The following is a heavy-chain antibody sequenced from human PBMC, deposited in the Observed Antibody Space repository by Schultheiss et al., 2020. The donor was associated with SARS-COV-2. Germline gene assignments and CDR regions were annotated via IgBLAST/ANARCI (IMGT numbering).Heavy chain of an antibody. D-gene: IGHD3-3*01. Sequence: SETLSLTCAVYVGSFSGYYWSWVRQPPGKGLEWIGYIYYSGSTNYNPSLKSRVTISVDTSKNQFSLKLSSVTAADTAVYYCARRRDYDFWSGYSHWGQGTLVTVSS. J-gene: IGHJ1*01. CDR2: IYYSGST. V-gene: IGHV4-59*08. CDR1: VGSFSGYY. CDR3: ARRRDYDFWSGYSH.